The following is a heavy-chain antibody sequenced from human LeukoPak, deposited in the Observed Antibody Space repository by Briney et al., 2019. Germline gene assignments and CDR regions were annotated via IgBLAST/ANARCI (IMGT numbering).Heavy chain of an antibody. J-gene: IGHJ6*01. CDR2: ISYDESKK. Sequence: GGSLTLSCAPSGFTVSSNYLSWFGQAPGKGLDRVAVISYDESKKYYADTMKSRFTMYRDNSKNAMYLQMNSLKAEDTAVYYWAKEGGYCSRTSCPLVLYYDRDDWGKGGTVTTAS. CDR1: GFTVSSNY. D-gene: IGHD2-2*01. V-gene: IGHV3-30*18. CDR3: AKEGGYCSRTSCPLVLYYDRDD.